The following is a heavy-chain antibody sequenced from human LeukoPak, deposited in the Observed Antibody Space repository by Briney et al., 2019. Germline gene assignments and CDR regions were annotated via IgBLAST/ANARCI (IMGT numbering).Heavy chain of an antibody. D-gene: IGHD2-8*02. CDR1: GFTFDDYA. V-gene: IGHV3-9*01. CDR2: ISWNSGSI. Sequence: GGSLRLSCAASGFTFDDYAMHWVRQAPGKGLEWVSGISWNSGSIGYADSVKGRFTISRDNAKNSLYLQMNSLRAEDTAVYYCARDVLGLNWGQGTLVTVSS. J-gene: IGHJ4*02. CDR3: ARDVLGLN.